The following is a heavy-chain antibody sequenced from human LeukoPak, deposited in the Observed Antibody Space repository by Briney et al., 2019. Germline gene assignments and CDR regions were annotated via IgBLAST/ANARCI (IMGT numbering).Heavy chain of an antibody. J-gene: IGHJ2*01. Sequence: GVSLRLSCAASGFTFSNYWMHCVRQAPGKGLVWVSRINSYGTSTNYADSVKGRFTISRDNAKNTLYLQMNSLRAEDTAVYYCARGIGSYPYWYFDLWGRGTLVTVSS. CDR3: ARGIGSYPYWYFDL. D-gene: IGHD1-26*01. CDR2: INSYGTST. V-gene: IGHV3-74*01. CDR1: GFTFSNYW.